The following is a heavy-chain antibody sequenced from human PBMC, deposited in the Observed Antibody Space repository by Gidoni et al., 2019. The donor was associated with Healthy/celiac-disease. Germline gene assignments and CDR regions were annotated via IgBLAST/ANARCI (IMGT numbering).Heavy chain of an antibody. V-gene: IGHV1-2*06. CDR2: INPNSGGT. J-gene: IGHJ5*02. D-gene: IGHD3-10*01. CDR1: GYTFTGSH. Sequence: QVQLVQSGAEVKKPGASVKVSCKASGYTFTGSHMHWVRQAPGQGLEWMGRINPNSGGTNYAQKFQGRVTMTRDTSISTAYMELSRLRSDDTAVYYCARERIWFGELSANWFDPWGQGTLVTVSS. CDR3: ARERIWFGELSANWFDP.